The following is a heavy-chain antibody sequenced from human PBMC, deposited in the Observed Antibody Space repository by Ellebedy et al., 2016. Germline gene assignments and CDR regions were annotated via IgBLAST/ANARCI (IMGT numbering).Heavy chain of an antibody. D-gene: IGHD4-11*01. V-gene: IGHV4-59*08. J-gene: IGHJ3*02. CDR2: VYYSGST. CDR3: ARHPILHDYSNQIPDAFDI. CDR1: GGSISSYY. Sequence: SETLSLTCTVSGGSISSYYWSWIRQPPGKGLEWIGYVYYSGSTNYNPSLKSRVTISVDTSKNQFSLKLSSVTAADTAVYYCARHPILHDYSNQIPDAFDIWGQGTMVTVSS.